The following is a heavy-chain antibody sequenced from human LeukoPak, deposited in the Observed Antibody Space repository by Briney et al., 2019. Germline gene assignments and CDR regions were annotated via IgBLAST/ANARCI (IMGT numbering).Heavy chain of an antibody. Sequence: GGSLRLSCAASGFTVSSNYMSWVRQAPGKGLEWVSVIYSGGSTYYADSVKGRFTISRDNSKNTLYLQMNSLRAEDTAVYYCARRRGGGSSWYRWFDPWGQGTLVTVSS. CDR3: ARRRGGGSSWYRWFDP. CDR1: GFTVSSNY. D-gene: IGHD6-13*01. V-gene: IGHV3-53*01. CDR2: IYSGGST. J-gene: IGHJ5*02.